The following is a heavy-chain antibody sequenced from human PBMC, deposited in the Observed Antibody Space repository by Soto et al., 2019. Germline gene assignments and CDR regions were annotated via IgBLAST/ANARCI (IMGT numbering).Heavy chain of an antibody. J-gene: IGHJ4*02. V-gene: IGHV3-23*01. D-gene: IGHD2-15*01. CDR2: IIGSGVNT. CDR1: GFTFSNYA. CDR3: AKATRGQCSGARCYPFDC. Sequence: GGSLRLSCAASGFTFSNYAMNWVRLAPGKGLEWVSSIIGSGVNTYYAESVKGRFTISRDNSKSTLYLQMDSLRSEDTAVYYCAKATRGQCSGARCYPFDCWGQGTLVTVSS.